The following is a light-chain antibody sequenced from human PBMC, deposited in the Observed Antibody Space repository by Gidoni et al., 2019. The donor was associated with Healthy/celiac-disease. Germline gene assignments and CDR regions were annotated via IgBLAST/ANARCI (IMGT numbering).Light chain of an antibody. Sequence: SYELTQPPSVSVSPGQTASITCSGDKLGDKYACWYQQKPGQSPVLVIYQDSKRPSGIPERFSGSNSGNTAPLTISGTQAMDEADYYCPAWDSSTVVFGGGTKLTVL. CDR2: QDS. J-gene: IGLJ2*01. V-gene: IGLV3-1*01. CDR3: PAWDSSTVV. CDR1: KLGDKY.